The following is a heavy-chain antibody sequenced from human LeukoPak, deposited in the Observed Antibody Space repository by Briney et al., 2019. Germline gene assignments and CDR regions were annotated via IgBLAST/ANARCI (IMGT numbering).Heavy chain of an antibody. CDR2: INQDGSEK. D-gene: IGHD1-7*01. CDR3: ARAPDAGTTDY. V-gene: IGHV3-7*01. CDR1: GFTFRIYW. Sequence: GGSPRLSCAVSGFTFRIYWMSWVRQAPGKGPEWVANINQDGSEKYYVDSVKGRFTISRDNAENSLYLQLNSLRADDTAVYFCARAPDAGTTDYWGQGTLVTVSS. J-gene: IGHJ4*02.